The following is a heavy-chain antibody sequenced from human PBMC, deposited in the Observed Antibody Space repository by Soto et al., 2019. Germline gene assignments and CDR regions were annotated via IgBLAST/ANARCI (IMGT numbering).Heavy chain of an antibody. D-gene: IGHD2-2*01. CDR2: IYDSGST. V-gene: IGHV4-59*12. CDR3: ARGPYCSSTSCSDY. J-gene: IGHJ4*02. CDR1: GGSSSSYY. Sequence: SETLSLTCTVSGGSSSSYYWSWIRQPPGKGLEWIGYIYDSGSTNYNPSLKSRVTISVDTSKNQFSLKLSSVTAADTAVYYCARGPYCSSTSCSDYWGQGTLVTVSS.